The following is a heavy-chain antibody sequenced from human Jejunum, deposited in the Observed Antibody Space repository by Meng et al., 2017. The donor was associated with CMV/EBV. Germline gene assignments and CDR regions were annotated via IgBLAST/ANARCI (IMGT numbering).Heavy chain of an antibody. CDR1: LSSYA. CDR2: ISSGGST. J-gene: IGHJ6*02. Sequence: LSSYAMSWVRQAPGKGLEWVSSISSGGSTYYADSVKGRFTISRDNSKDTLYLQINSLRVEDTAVYYCAKRIEARRMRLNYYGMDVWGQGTTVTVSS. D-gene: IGHD6-6*01. CDR3: AKRIEARRMRLNYYGMDV. V-gene: IGHV3-23*01.